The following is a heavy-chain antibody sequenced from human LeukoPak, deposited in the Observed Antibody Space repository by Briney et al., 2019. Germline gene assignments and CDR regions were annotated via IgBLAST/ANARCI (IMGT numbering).Heavy chain of an antibody. J-gene: IGHJ4*02. Sequence: GGSLRLSCAASGFTFSSYAMSWVRQAPGKGLEWISAISGSGGGTYYADSVKGRFTISRDNSKSTLYLQMDSLRAEDTAVYYCVRDSYTREWHEIGSDYWGQGTLVTVSS. D-gene: IGHD3-10*01. V-gene: IGHV3-23*01. CDR1: GFTFSSYA. CDR3: VRDSYTREWHEIGSDY. CDR2: ISGSGGGT.